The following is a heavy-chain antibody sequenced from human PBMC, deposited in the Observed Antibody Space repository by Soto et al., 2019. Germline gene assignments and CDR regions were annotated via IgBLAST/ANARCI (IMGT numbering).Heavy chain of an antibody. CDR2: ISDSGDST. Sequence: GGSLRLSCAAAGFTFRNYAMSWVRQAPGRGLEWVSAISDSGDSTYYADSVKGRFTISRDNSKNTLYLQMNSLRAEDTAVYYCAKGDYDSSGDYWGQGTLVTVSS. CDR3: AKGDYDSSGDY. V-gene: IGHV3-23*01. J-gene: IGHJ4*02. CDR1: GFTFRNYA. D-gene: IGHD3-22*01.